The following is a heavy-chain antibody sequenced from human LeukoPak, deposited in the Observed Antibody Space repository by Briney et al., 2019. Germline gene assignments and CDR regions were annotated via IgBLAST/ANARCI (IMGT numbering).Heavy chain of an antibody. Sequence: PSETLSLTCAVSGGSISSSNWWSWVRQPPGKGLEWIGEIYHSGSTNYNPSLKSRVTISVDKSKNQFSLKLSSVTAADTAVYYCAREFISGPDAFDIWGQGTMVTVSS. CDR2: IYHSGST. J-gene: IGHJ3*02. V-gene: IGHV4-4*02. CDR3: AREFISGPDAFDI. CDR1: GGSISSSNW. D-gene: IGHD6-19*01.